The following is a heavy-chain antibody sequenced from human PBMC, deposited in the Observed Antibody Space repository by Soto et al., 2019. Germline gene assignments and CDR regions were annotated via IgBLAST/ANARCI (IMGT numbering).Heavy chain of an antibody. D-gene: IGHD7-27*01. Sequence: QVQLQESGPGLVKPSETLSLTCSVSGGSVSSGPYHWSWIRQAPGKGLEWIGFRSYTESPDYNPSFKRRVVISIAMPNNQLALKFNSVTADDKAVYFCARVGWGGDSWGQGTLVIVSA. CDR1: GGSVSSGPYH. V-gene: IGHV4-61*01. CDR2: RSYTESP. CDR3: ARVGWGGDS. J-gene: IGHJ5*01.